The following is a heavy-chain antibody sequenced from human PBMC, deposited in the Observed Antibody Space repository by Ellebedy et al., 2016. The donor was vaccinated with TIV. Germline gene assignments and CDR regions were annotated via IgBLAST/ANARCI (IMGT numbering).Heavy chain of an antibody. CDR1: HSSFGVYY. CDR2: ISQRGST. CDR3: ARAGGADY. D-gene: IGHD3-10*01. J-gene: IGHJ4*02. Sequence: SETLSLXXASIHSSFGVYYWSWIRQSPGKGLEWIGEISQRGSTNYNPSLRSRVSLSIDPSKKQFSLKLRSVTAADTAVYYCARAGGADYWGQGTLVTVSS. V-gene: IGHV4-34*01.